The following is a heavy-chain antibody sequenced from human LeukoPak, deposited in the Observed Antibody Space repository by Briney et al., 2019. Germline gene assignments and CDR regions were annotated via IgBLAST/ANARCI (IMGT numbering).Heavy chain of an antibody. Sequence: GRSLRLSCASSGFTLHTYAMPSVGQAPGKGLEWVSLISESGGNTNYADSVKGRFTISSANSKNTLYLQMNSLIVADTALYYLAPNITGSDWSVDDWGQRTRVTVSS. D-gene: IGHD1-26*01. CDR1: GFTLHTYA. J-gene: IGHJ4*02. V-gene: IGHV3-23*01. CDR3: APNITGSDWSVDD. CDR2: ISESGGNT.